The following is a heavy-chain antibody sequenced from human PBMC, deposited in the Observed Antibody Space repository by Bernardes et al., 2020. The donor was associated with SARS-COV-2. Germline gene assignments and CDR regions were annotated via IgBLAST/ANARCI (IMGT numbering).Heavy chain of an antibody. CDR1: GFTVSSNY. D-gene: IGHD5-18*01. V-gene: IGHV3-66*02. Sequence: LRLSCAASGFTVSSNYMSWVRQAPGKGLEWVSVIYSGGSTYYADSVKGRFTISRDNSKNTLYLQMNSLRAEDTAVYYCARELYSYGPGDYWGQGTLVTVSS. CDR2: IYSGGST. J-gene: IGHJ4*02. CDR3: ARELYSYGPGDY.